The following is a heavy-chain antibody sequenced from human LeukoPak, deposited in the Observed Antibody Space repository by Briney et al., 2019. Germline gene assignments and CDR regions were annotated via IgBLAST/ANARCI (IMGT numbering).Heavy chain of an antibody. CDR1: GYTFTSYY. CDR3: ARSTYYYGSGSYYNEAPPDAFDI. V-gene: IGHV1-46*01. J-gene: IGHJ3*02. CDR2: INPSGGST. Sequence: ASVKVSCKASGYTFTSYYMHWVRQAPGQGLEWMGIINPSGGSTSYAQKFQGRVTMTRDTSTSTVYMELSSLRSEDTAVYYCARSTYYYGSGSYYNEAPPDAFDIWGQGTMVTVSS. D-gene: IGHD3-10*01.